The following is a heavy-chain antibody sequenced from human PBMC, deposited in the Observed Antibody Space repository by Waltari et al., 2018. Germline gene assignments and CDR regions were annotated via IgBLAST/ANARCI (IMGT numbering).Heavy chain of an antibody. J-gene: IGHJ5*02. CDR3: ARVGSKYSSSSLGVNWFDP. V-gene: IGHV1-69*13. CDR2: IIPILGTA. Sequence: QVQLVQSGAEVQKPGSSVKVSCKASGGTFSSYAISWVRQAPGQGLEWMGGIIPILGTANYAQKFQGRVTITADESTSTAYMELSSLRSEDTAVYYCARVGSKYSSSSLGVNWFDPWGQGTLVTVSS. CDR1: GGTFSSYA. D-gene: IGHD6-6*01.